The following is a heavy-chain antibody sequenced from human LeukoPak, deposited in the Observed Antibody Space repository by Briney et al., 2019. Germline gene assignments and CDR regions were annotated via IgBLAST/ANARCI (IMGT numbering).Heavy chain of an antibody. J-gene: IGHJ4*02. Sequence: SETLSFTCAVYGGSFSGYYWSWIRQPPGKGLEWIGEINHSGSTNYNPSLKSRVTISVDTSKNQFSLKLSSVTAADTAVYYCARGQGILYYWGQGTLVTVSS. D-gene: IGHD2-15*01. V-gene: IGHV4-34*01. CDR2: INHSGST. CDR3: ARGQGILYY. CDR1: GGSFSGYY.